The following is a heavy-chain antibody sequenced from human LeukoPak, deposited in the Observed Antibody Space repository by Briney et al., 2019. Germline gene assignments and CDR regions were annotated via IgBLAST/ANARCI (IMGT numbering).Heavy chain of an antibody. Sequence: SETLSLTCTVSGGSISSSSYYWGWIRQPPGKGLEWIGSIYYSGSTYYNPSLKSRVTISVDTSKNQFSLELSSVTAADTAVYYCARHALIRGGYSYGYSWSDPWGQGTLVTVSS. CDR2: IYYSGST. CDR1: GGSISSSSYY. CDR3: ARHALIRGGYSYGYSWSDP. V-gene: IGHV4-39*01. D-gene: IGHD5-18*01. J-gene: IGHJ5*02.